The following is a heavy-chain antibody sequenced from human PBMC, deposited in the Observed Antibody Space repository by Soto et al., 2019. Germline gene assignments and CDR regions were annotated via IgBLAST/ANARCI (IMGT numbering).Heavy chain of an antibody. J-gene: IGHJ4*02. V-gene: IGHV3-23*01. CDR2: ISGSGGST. D-gene: IGHD2-8*01. Sequence: EVQLLESGGGLVQPGGSLRLSCAASGFTFSSYAMSWVRQAPGQGLEWVSAISGSGGSTYYADSVKGRFTISRDNSKNTLYLQMNSLRAEDTAVYYCARVTRHCTNGVCSPEYYFDYWGQGALVTVSS. CDR3: ARVTRHCTNGVCSPEYYFDY. CDR1: GFTFSSYA.